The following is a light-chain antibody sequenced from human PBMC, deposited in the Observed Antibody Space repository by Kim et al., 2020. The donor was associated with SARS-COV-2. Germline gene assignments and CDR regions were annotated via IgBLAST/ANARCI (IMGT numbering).Light chain of an antibody. V-gene: IGKV1-39*01. CDR2: GAS. CDR3: QQGYST. Sequence: DIQMTQSPSSLSASVGDRVTITCRASQSISTYLNWYQQKPGKAPKLLIYGASNLPSGVPSRFSGSGSGTYFTLTLSTLQPEDFGTYYCQQGYSTFGQGTKLEI. J-gene: IGKJ2*01. CDR1: QSISTY.